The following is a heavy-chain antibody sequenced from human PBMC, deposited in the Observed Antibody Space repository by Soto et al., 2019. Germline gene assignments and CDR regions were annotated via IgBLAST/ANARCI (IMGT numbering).Heavy chain of an antibody. V-gene: IGHV3-53*04. CDR1: ECTVRSNY. CDR2: IYSGGST. J-gene: IGHJ4*02. D-gene: IGHD1-1*01. CDR3: ARVDDVGY. Sequence: PGGSLRLSCADAECTVRSNYMSWVRQAPGKGLEWVSVIYSGGSTYYADSVKGRFTISRHNSKNTLYLQMNSLRAEDTAVYYCARVDDVGYWGQGTLVTVSS.